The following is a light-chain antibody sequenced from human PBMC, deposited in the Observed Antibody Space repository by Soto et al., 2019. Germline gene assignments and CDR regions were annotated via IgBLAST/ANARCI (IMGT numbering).Light chain of an antibody. CDR1: QTIYSN. V-gene: IGKV3-15*01. CDR2: GAS. CDR3: QQYNNWLT. Sequence: IVMTQSPATLSVSPGERATLSCRAGQTIYSNVAWYQQRPGQAPRLLIYGASTRATGIPARFSGRGSGTEFTLTIRSLKSEDSAVYYCQQYNNWLTFGGGTKWDIK. J-gene: IGKJ4*01.